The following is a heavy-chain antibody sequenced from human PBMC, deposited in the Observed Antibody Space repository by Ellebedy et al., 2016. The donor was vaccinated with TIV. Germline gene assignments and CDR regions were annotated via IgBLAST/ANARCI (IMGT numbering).Heavy chain of an antibody. D-gene: IGHD6-13*01. CDR1: GFAFRTYG. CDR3: ARDQFQYSSSWYVSSFDI. CDR2: IWYDGSKE. V-gene: IGHV3-33*01. J-gene: IGHJ3*02. Sequence: GESLKISCAASGFAFRTYGLHWVRQAPGKGLEWVAVIWYDGSKEDYADPVKGRFTISRDNANNTLYLQMSSLRAEDTEVYYCARDQFQYSSSWYVSSFDIWGQGTMVTVSS.